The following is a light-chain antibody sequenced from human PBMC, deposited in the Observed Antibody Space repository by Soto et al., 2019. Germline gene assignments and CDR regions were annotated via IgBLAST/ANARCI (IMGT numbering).Light chain of an antibody. CDR3: SSYAGSGTFYV. J-gene: IGLJ1*01. Sequence: GLTHPVSVSGSRGQSITISCPGTSSDLGSYDLVSWYQQHPGKAPKLMVYEVTKRPSGVSNRFSGSKSGNPASLTISGLQAEDEADYSCSSYAGSGTFYVFGSVTKVTVL. CDR2: EVT. V-gene: IGLV2-23*02. CDR1: SSDLGSYDL.